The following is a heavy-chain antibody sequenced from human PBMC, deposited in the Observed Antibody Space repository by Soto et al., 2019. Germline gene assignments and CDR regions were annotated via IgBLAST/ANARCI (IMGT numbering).Heavy chain of an antibody. CDR1: GFTFNNYW. D-gene: IGHD4-17*01. Sequence: PGGSLRLSCVTSGFTFNNYWMHWVRQAPGKGLEWVALISIDGSNKYYGDSVKGRFTISRDNSKKTLYLQMNSLRGEDTAVYYCAKELPNDYGDYELLGGMDVWGQGTTVTVSS. J-gene: IGHJ6*02. CDR2: ISIDGSNK. V-gene: IGHV3-30*18. CDR3: AKELPNDYGDYELLGGMDV.